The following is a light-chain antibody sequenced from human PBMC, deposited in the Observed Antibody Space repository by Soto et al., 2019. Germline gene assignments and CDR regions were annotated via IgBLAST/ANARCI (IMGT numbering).Light chain of an antibody. CDR3: QQYNSYSYT. Sequence: DIQTTQSPSTLSASVGDRVTITCRASQSISSWLAWYQQKPGKAPKLLIYDASSLESGVPSRFSGSGSGTEFTLTIRSMQTDHFANYSCQQYNSYSYTFGQGTKVDIK. CDR1: QSISSW. CDR2: DAS. J-gene: IGKJ2*01. V-gene: IGKV1-5*01.